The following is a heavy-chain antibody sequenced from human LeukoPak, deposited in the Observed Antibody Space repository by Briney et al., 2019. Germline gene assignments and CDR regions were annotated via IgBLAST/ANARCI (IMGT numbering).Heavy chain of an antibody. J-gene: IGHJ2*01. CDR3: ARYQGGYNSRNFDL. Sequence: PPETLSLTCAVYGGSFGNYYWSWIRQPPGKRLEWIGEINHSGSTNYNPSLRRRVIVSRDTSKNQFSLKLTSVTAADTAVYYCARYQGGYNSRNFDLWGRGTLVTVSS. V-gene: IGHV4-34*10. CDR1: GGSFGNYY. CDR2: INHSGST. D-gene: IGHD5-24*01.